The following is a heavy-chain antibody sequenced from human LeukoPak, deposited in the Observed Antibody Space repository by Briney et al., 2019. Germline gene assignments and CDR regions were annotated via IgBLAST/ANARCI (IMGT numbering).Heavy chain of an antibody. D-gene: IGHD2-21*02. CDR2: IIPIFGTA. V-gene: IGHV1-69*13. Sequence: GASVKVSCKASRGTFSSYAISWVRQAPGQGLEWMGGIIPIFGTANYAQKFQGRVTITADESTSTAYMELSSLRSEDTAVYYCARTYCGGDCRLYYYYYYMDVWGKGTTVTISS. CDR1: RGTFSSYA. J-gene: IGHJ6*03. CDR3: ARTYCGGDCRLYYYYYYMDV.